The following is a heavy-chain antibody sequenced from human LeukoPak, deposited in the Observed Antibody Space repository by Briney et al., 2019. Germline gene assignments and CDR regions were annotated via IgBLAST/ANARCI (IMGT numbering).Heavy chain of an antibody. J-gene: IGHJ5*02. D-gene: IGHD1-14*01. CDR2: IYSGGGT. CDR3: ARRPPTGAALDH. CDR1: GFTISTNY. V-gene: IGHV3-53*01. Sequence: PGGSLRLSCAASGFTISTNYMTWVRQAPGKGLEWVSIIYSGGGTYYADSVKGRFTISRDNANDSLFLQMNSLTVDDTAIYYCARRPPTGAALDHWGHGTLVTVSS.